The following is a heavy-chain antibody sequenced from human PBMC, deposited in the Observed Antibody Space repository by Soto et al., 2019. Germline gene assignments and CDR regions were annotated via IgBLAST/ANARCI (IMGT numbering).Heavy chain of an antibody. D-gene: IGHD1-1*01. V-gene: IGHV1-69*01. Sequence: QVQLVQSGAEVKKPGSSVKVSCKASGGTFSSYAISWVRQAPGQGLEWMGGIIPIFGTANYAQKFQGRVTITADESTSTAYRELSSLRSEDTAVYYCASNRETGILVSIQNGYFDRWGRGTLVTVSS. CDR1: GGTFSSYA. J-gene: IGHJ2*01. CDR3: ASNRETGILVSIQNGYFDR. CDR2: IIPIFGTA.